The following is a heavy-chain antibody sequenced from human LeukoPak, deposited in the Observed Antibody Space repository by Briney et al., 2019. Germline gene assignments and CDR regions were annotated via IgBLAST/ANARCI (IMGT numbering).Heavy chain of an antibody. CDR2: IYHSGST. CDR1: SGSFSGYY. V-gene: IGHV4-38-2*02. CDR3: ARDPHYYDSSGYLGW. D-gene: IGHD3-22*01. Sequence: PSETLSLTCAVYSGSFSGYYWGWIRQPPGKGLEWIGSIYHSGSTYYNPSLKSRVTISVDTSKNQFSLKLSSVTAADTAVYYCARDPHYYDSSGYLGWWGQGTLVTVSS. J-gene: IGHJ4*02.